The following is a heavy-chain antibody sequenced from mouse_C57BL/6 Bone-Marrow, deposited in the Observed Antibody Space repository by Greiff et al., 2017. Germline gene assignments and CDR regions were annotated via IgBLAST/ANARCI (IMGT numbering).Heavy chain of an antibody. CDR3: ARGYDYDYAMDY. J-gene: IGHJ4*01. V-gene: IGHV1-39*01. D-gene: IGHD2-4*01. Sequence: VQLKESGPELVKPGASVKISCKASGYSFTDYNMNWVKQSNGKSLEWIGVINPNYGTTSYNQKFKSKATLTVDQSSSTAYMQLNSLTSEDSAVYYCARGYDYDYAMDYWGQGTSVTVSS. CDR2: INPNYGTT. CDR1: GYSFTDYN.